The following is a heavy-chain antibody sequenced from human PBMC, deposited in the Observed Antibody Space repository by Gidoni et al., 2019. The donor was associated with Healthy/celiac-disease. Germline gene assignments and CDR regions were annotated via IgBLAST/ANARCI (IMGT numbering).Heavy chain of an antibody. D-gene: IGHD6-19*01. CDR3: ATGAVAGYYYGMDV. CDR2: ISGSGGST. J-gene: IGHJ6*02. V-gene: IGHV3-23*01. CDR1: EFTFSSYA. Sequence: EVQLLESGGGLVQPGGSLRLSCAASEFTFSSYAMSWVRQAPGKGLEWVSAISGSGGSTYYADSVKGRFTISRDNSKNTLYLQMNSLRAEDTAVYYGATGAVAGYYYGMDVWGQGTTVTVSS.